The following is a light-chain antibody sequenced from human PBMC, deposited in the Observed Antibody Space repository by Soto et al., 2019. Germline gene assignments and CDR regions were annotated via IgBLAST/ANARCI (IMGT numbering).Light chain of an antibody. CDR1: SSNIGAGYD. CDR2: GNS. CDR3: QSYDSSLSGRVV. J-gene: IGLJ2*01. V-gene: IGLV1-40*01. Sequence: QSVLTQPPSVSGAPGQRVTISCTGSSSNIGAGYDVHWYQQLPGTAPKLLIYGNSNRPSGVPDRFSGSKSGTSASLAITGRQAEDEADYYCQSYDSSLSGRVVFGGGTNLTVL.